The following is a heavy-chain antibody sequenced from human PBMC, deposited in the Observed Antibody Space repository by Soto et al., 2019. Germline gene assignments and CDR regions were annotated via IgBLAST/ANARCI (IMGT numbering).Heavy chain of an antibody. D-gene: IGHD3-16*01. J-gene: IGHJ5*02. V-gene: IGHV2-5*02. CDR3: AHSLGEDWFDP. CDR1: GFSLTTSGVG. Sequence: QITLKESGPTLVKSTQTLTLTCTFSGFSLTTSGVGVGWIRQPPGKALEWLALIYWDDDKRYSPSLKSRLTITKAPSKNQVVLMMTTMDPVDTATYSCAHSLGEDWFDPWGQGTLVTVSS. CDR2: IYWDDDK.